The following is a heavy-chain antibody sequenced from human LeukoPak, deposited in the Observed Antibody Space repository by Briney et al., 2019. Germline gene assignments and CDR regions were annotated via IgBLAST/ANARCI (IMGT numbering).Heavy chain of an antibody. CDR1: GFTFSSYA. CDR3: ASSYSSSPANFDY. CDR2: ISGSGGST. Sequence: GGSLRLSCAASGFTFSSYAMSWVRQAPGKGLEWVSAISGSGGSTYYADSAKGRFTISRDNSKNTLYLQMNSLRAEDTAVYYCASSYSSSPANFDYWGQGTLVTVSS. V-gene: IGHV3-23*01. D-gene: IGHD6-6*01. J-gene: IGHJ4*02.